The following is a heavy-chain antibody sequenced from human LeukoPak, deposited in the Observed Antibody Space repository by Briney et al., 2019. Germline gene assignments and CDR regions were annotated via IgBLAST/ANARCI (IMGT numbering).Heavy chain of an antibody. Sequence: PGGSLRLSCAASGFTFDDYAMHWVRQAPGKGLEWVSIISGDGGSTYYGDSVKGRFTISRDNANNSLYLQMNSLRDEDTAVYYCARARRYRSSWYHDYWGQGSLVTVSS. J-gene: IGHJ4*02. CDR1: GFTFDDYA. CDR2: ISGDGGST. CDR3: ARARRYRSSWYHDY. D-gene: IGHD6-13*01. V-gene: IGHV3-43*02.